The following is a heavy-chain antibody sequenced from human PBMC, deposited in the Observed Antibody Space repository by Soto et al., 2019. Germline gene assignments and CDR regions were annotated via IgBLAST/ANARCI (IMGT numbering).Heavy chain of an antibody. Sequence: ASVKVSCKASGYTFTSYYMHWVRQAPGQGLEWMGIINPSGGSTSYAQKFQGRVTMTRDTSTSTVYMELSSLRSEDTAVYYCARGSRVCSSTRCYRSWFDYWGQGTLVTVSS. D-gene: IGHD2-2*01. CDR3: ARGSRVCSSTRCYRSWFDY. CDR1: GYTFTSYY. CDR2: INPSGGST. J-gene: IGHJ4*02. V-gene: IGHV1-46*03.